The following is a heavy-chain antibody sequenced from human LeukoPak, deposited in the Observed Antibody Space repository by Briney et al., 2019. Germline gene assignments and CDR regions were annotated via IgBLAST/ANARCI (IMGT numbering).Heavy chain of an antibody. CDR3: ARVRSSRNFDY. V-gene: IGHV3-74*01. CDR1: GFTFSSYW. CDR2: INSDGSST. J-gene: IGHJ4*02. D-gene: IGHD6-13*01. Sequence: GGSLRLSCAASGFTFSSYWMHWVRQAPGKGLVWVLRINSDGSSTSYADSVKGRFTISRDNAKNTLYLQMNSLRAEDTAVYYCARVRSSRNFDYWGQGTLVTVSS.